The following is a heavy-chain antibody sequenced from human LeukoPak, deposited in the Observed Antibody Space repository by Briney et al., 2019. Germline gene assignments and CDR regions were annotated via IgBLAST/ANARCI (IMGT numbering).Heavy chain of an antibody. D-gene: IGHD4-17*01. CDR2: VYSTGNT. CDR3: AGGDYAVNY. V-gene: IGHV4-61*10. Sequence: SETLSLTCTVSAVSISSGNFYWSWIRQSAGKGLEWIGHVYSTGNTKYNPSLKSRVTISVDTSKNQFSLKLSSVTAADTAVYYCAGGDYAVNYWGQGTLVTVSS. CDR1: AVSISSGNFY. J-gene: IGHJ4*02.